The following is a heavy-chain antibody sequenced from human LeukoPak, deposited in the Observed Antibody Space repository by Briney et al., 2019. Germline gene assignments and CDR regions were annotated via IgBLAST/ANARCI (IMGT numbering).Heavy chain of an antibody. CDR3: ARVVAAAGTNRFDY. D-gene: IGHD6-13*01. CDR2: ISAYNGNT. Sequence: GASVKVSCKASGYTFTSYGISWVRQAPGQGLEWMGWISAYNGNTNYAQKFQGRVTMTRDTSISTAYMELSRLRSDDTAVYYCARVVAAAGTNRFDYWGQGTLVTVSS. J-gene: IGHJ4*02. V-gene: IGHV1-18*01. CDR1: GYTFTSYG.